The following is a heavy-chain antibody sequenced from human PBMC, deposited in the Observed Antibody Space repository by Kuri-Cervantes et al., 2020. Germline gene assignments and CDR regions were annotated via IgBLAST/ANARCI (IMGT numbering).Heavy chain of an antibody. CDR3: ASIDYNDSGGGWFDP. Sequence: GESLKITCKGSGYSFTSYWIGWVRQMPGKGLEWMGIIYPGDSETRYSPSFQGQVTISADKSISTAYLQWSSLKASDTAMYYCASIDYNDSGGGWFDPWGQGTLVTVSS. D-gene: IGHD3-10*01. CDR2: IYPGDSET. J-gene: IGHJ5*02. V-gene: IGHV5-51*01. CDR1: GYSFTSYW.